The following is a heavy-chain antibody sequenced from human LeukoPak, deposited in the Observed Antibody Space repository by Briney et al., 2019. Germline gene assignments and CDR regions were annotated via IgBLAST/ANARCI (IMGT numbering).Heavy chain of an antibody. J-gene: IGHJ2*01. CDR1: GGSISSGDYY. Sequence: SQTLSLTCTVSGGSISSGDYYWSWIRQPPGKGLEWIGYIYYRGSTYYNPSLKSRVTISVDTSKNQFSLKLSSVTAADTAVYYCARDFPPGATGYWYFDLWGRGTLVTVSS. D-gene: IGHD3-10*01. CDR2: IYYRGST. V-gene: IGHV4-30-4*01. CDR3: ARDFPPGATGYWYFDL.